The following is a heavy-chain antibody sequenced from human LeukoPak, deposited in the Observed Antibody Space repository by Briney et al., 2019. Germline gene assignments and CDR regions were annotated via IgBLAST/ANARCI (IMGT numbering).Heavy chain of an antibody. Sequence: SETLSLTCTVSGGSISSSSYYWGWIRQPPGKGLEWIGSIYYSGSTYYNPSLKSRVTISVHMSKNQFSLKLSSVTAADTAVYYCARASTGYSSSWYVSPFDYWGQGTLVTVSS. D-gene: IGHD6-13*01. CDR1: GGSISSSSYY. CDR2: IYYSGST. CDR3: ARASTGYSSSWYVSPFDY. J-gene: IGHJ4*02. V-gene: IGHV4-39*07.